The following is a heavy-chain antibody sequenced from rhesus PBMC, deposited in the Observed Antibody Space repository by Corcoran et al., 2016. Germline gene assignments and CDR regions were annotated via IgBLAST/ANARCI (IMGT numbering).Heavy chain of an antibody. CDR3: VRLVVVITRDYGLDS. CDR1: GGSLSGYY. D-gene: IGHD3-16*01. CDR2: IRGSIGSP. J-gene: IGHJ6*01. V-gene: IGHV4-165*01. Sequence: QVQLQESGPGLVKPSETLSLTCAVSGGSLSGYYWGWIRPPPGKGLEWIGYIRGSIGSPDSHPSLKSRVTISPDTSKNQFSLNLSSVTAADTAVYYCVRLVVVITRDYGLDSWGQGVVVTVSS.